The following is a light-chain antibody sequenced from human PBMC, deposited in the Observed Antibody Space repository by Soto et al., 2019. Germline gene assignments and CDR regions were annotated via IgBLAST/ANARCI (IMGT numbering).Light chain of an antibody. V-gene: IGKV1-39*01. CDR1: QSISSY. CDR3: QQSYSTPIT. Sequence: IQMTQSPSTLSASVGDIVTITCRASQSISSYLNWYQQKPGKAPKLPIYAASSLQSGVPSRFSGSGSGTDFTLTISSLQPEDFATYYCQQSYSTPITFGQGTRLETK. CDR2: AAS. J-gene: IGKJ5*01.